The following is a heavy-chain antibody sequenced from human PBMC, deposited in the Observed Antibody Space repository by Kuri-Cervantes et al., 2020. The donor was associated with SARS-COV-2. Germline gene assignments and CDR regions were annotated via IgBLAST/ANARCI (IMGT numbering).Heavy chain of an antibody. CDR2: IGTAGDT. CDR3: AREKYGMDV. J-gene: IGHJ6*02. CDR1: GFTFSSYD. Sequence: GESLKISCAASGFTFSSYDMHWVRQATGKGLEWVSAIGTAGDTYYPGSVKGRFTISRDNAKNSLYLQMNSLRAEDTAVYYCAREKYGMDVWGQGTTVTVSS. V-gene: IGHV3-13*01.